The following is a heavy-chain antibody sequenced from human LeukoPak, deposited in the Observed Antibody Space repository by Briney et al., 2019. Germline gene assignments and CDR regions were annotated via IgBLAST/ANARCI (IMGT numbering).Heavy chain of an antibody. Sequence: ASVKVSCKASGYTFTGYYMHWVRQAPGQGLEWMGWINPNSGGTNYAQKFQGRVTMTRDTSISTAYMEPSRLRSDDTAVYYCARDVFRSSSLPFDYWGQGTLVTVSS. CDR3: ARDVFRSSSLPFDY. D-gene: IGHD6-6*01. CDR2: INPNSGGT. V-gene: IGHV1-2*02. CDR1: GYTFTGYY. J-gene: IGHJ4*02.